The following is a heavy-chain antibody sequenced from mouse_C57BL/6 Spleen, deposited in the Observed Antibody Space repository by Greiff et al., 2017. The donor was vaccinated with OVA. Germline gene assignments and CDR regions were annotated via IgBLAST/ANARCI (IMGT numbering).Heavy chain of an antibody. CDR3: ARTGTGGGFDY. D-gene: IGHD4-1*01. J-gene: IGHJ2*01. CDR1: GFTFSDYG. Sequence: EVNVVESGGGLVKPGGSLKLSCAASGFTFSDYGMHWVRQAPEKGLEWVAYISSGSSTIYSADTVKGRFTISRDNAKNTLFLQMTSLRSEDTAMYYCARTGTGGGFDYWGQGTTLTVSS. V-gene: IGHV5-17*01. CDR2: ISSGSSTI.